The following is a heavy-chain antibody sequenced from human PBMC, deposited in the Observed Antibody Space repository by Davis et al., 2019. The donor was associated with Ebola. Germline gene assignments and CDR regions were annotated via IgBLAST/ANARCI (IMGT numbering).Heavy chain of an antibody. CDR3: ARESRRWLVWLDIDY. V-gene: IGHV3-7*03. CDR2: IKQDGSEK. J-gene: IGHJ4*02. Sequence: GGSLRLSCAASGFTFSNYWMSWVRQAPGKGLEWVANIKQDGSEKYYVDSVKGRFTISRDNAKNSLYLQMNSLRAEDTAVYYCARESRRWLVWLDIDYWGQGTLVTVSS. CDR1: GFTFSNYW. D-gene: IGHD6-19*01.